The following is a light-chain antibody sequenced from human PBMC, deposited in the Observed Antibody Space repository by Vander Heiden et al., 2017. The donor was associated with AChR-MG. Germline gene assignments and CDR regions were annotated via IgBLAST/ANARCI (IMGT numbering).Light chain of an antibody. Sequence: SSELTQDPAVSVALGQTVRITCQGDSLRSYYASWYQQKPGQAPVLVIYGKNNRPSGSPDRCSGCSSGNTASWTITGAQAEEEADYYCNSRESRGNHLGVFGGGTKLTVL. CDR3: NSRESRGNHLGV. CDR2: GKN. V-gene: IGLV3-19*01. J-gene: IGLJ3*02. CDR1: SLRSYY.